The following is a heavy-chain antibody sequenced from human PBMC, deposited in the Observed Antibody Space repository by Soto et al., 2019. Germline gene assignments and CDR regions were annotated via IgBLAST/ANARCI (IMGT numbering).Heavy chain of an antibody. CDR2: ISGSGGST. Sequence: PGGSLRLSCAASGFTFSSYAMSWVRQAPGKGLEWVSAISGSGGSTYYADSVKGRFTISRDNSKNTLYLQMNSLRAEDTAVYYCASLPGGGYCSGGSCLLSYYYYYMDVWGKGTTVTVSS. V-gene: IGHV3-23*01. CDR1: GFTFSSYA. D-gene: IGHD2-15*01. CDR3: ASLPGGGYCSGGSCLLSYYYYYMDV. J-gene: IGHJ6*03.